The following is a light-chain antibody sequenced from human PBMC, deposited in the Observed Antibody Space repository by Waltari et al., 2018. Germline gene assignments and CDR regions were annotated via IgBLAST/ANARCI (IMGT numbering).Light chain of an antibody. CDR1: QSVSSN. CDR3: QQYNNWRWT. J-gene: IGKJ1*01. Sequence: EIVMTQSPATLSVSPGERATRSCRASQSVSSNLAWYQQKPGQAPRLLIYGASTRATGIPARFSGSGSGTEFTLTISSLQSEDFAVYYCQQYNNWRWTFGQGTKVEIK. CDR2: GAS. V-gene: IGKV3-15*01.